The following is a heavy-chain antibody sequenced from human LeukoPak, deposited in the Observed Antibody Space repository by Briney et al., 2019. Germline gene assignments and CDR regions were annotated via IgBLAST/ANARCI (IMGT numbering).Heavy chain of an antibody. CDR1: GYSISSGYY. D-gene: IGHD4-23*01. CDR2: IYHSGST. V-gene: IGHV4-38-2*01. J-gene: IGHJ4*02. CDR3: XXXXYXGNXLNXY. Sequence: PSETLSLTCAVSGYSISSGYYWGWIRQPPGKGLEWSGSIYHSGSTYYNPSLKSRVTISVDTSKNQFSLKLSSVTAADTAVYYCXXXXYXGNXLNXYWGQGTLVXXSS.